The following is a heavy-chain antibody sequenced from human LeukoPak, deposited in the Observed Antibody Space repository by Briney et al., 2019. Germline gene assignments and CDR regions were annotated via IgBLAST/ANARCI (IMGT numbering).Heavy chain of an antibody. Sequence: GGSLKLSCAASGFTFSGSPMHWVRQASGKGLEWVGRIKSNTNSYATAYAASVKGRFTISRDDSKNTAYLQMNSLRTEDTAVYYCTRQSIDLDCSATYCSNWFDPWGQGTLVTVSP. CDR2: IKSNTNSYAT. J-gene: IGHJ5*02. CDR3: TRQSIDLDCSATYCSNWFDP. V-gene: IGHV3-73*01. D-gene: IGHD2-15*01. CDR1: GFTFSGSP.